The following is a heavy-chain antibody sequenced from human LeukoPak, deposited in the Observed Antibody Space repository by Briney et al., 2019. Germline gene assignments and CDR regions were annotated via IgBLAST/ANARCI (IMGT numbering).Heavy chain of an antibody. J-gene: IGHJ4*02. CDR1: GFTFSSYG. CDR3: AKDGLLWFGDSRTDF. V-gene: IGHV3-7*01. Sequence: GGSLRLSCAAAGFTFSSYGMSWVRQARGKGLEGGANIKEEGSEKYYVDSVKGRITICRDNAKNSLFLQLNSLRAEDTAVYYCAKDGLLWFGDSRTDFWGQGTLVTVSS. CDR2: IKEEGSEK. D-gene: IGHD3-10*01.